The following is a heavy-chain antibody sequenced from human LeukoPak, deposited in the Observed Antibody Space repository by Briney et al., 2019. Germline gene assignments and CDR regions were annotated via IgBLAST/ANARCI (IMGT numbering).Heavy chain of an antibody. CDR3: AKTVTTELDY. CDR2: ITDSGDST. D-gene: IGHD4-17*01. CDR1: GFTFSNSA. J-gene: IGHJ4*02. Sequence: GGSLRLSCAASGFTFSNSAMSWVRQDPGKGLEWVSSITDSGDSTYYADSVKGRFTISRDNSKNTLYLQMNSLRAEDTAVYYCAKTVTTELDYWGQGTLVTVSS. V-gene: IGHV3-23*01.